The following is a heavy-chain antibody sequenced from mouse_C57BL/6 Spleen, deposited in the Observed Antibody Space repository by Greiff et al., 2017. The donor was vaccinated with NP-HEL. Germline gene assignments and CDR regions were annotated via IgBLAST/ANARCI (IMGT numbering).Heavy chain of an antibody. CDR2: IDPSDSYT. V-gene: IGHV1-59*01. Sequence: QVQLKQPGAELVRPGTSVKLSCKASGYTFTSYWMHWVKQRPGQGLEWIGVIDPSDSYTNYNQKFKGKATLTVDTSSSTAYMQLSSLTSEDSAVYYCARLGVGAYWGQGTTLTVSS. J-gene: IGHJ2*01. CDR1: GYTFTSYW. CDR3: ARLGVGAY. D-gene: IGHD2-14*01.